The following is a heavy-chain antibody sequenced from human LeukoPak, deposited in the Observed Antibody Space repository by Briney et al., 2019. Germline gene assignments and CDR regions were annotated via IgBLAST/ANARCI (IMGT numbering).Heavy chain of an antibody. CDR2: ISYSGST. V-gene: IGHV4-59*01. Sequence: PSETLSLTCTVSAGSISSYYWSWIRQPPGKGLEWIGYISYSGSTNYNPSLKSRVSISVDTSKNQFSLKLRSVTAADTAVYYCARYVGASDAFDIWGQGTMVTVSS. D-gene: IGHD1-26*01. J-gene: IGHJ3*02. CDR3: ARYVGASDAFDI. CDR1: AGSISSYY.